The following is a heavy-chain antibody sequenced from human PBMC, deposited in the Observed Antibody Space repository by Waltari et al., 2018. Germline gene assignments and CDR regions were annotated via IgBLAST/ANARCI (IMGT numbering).Heavy chain of an antibody. J-gene: IGHJ6*02. V-gene: IGHV3-48*01. CDR1: GFRFSYYS. Sequence: EVQLVESGGGLVQPGGSLRLSCTASGFRFSYYSMNWVRQTPGKGLEWISNISSSVSTIYYADSVKGRFTVSRDNAKNSLYLEMNSLRAEDTAVYYCARDLLSFGQIARIVMDVWGQGTTVTVSS. D-gene: IGHD1-26*01. CDR2: ISSSVSTI. CDR3: ARDLLSFGQIARIVMDV.